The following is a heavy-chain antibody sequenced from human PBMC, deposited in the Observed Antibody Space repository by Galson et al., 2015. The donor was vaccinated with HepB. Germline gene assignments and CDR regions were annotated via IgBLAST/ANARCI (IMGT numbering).Heavy chain of an antibody. D-gene: IGHD3-10*01. CDR3: AKGGRKYYGTGSGSDAFDV. CDR1: GFTFDSYA. Sequence: SLRLSCAASGFTFDSYATFDSYALSWVRQAPGKGLEWVSALSGTGGTTYYADSVKGRFTISRDNSKNTLYLQMSSLGAEDTAVYYCAKGGRKYYGTGSGSDAFDVWGQGTMVTASS. CDR2: LSGTGGTT. J-gene: IGHJ3*01. V-gene: IGHV3-23*01.